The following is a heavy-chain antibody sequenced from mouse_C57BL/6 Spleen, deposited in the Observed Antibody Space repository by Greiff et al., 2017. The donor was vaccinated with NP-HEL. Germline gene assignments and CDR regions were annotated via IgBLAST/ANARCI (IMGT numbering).Heavy chain of an antibody. D-gene: IGHD2-3*01. CDR1: GFTFSSYG. V-gene: IGHV5-6*01. J-gene: IGHJ3*01. CDR3: ARHTDGYYVAY. Sequence: EVKLMESGGDLVKPGGSLKLSCAASGFTFSSYGMSWVRQTPDKRLEWVATISSGGSYTYYPDSVKGRFTISRDNAKNTLYLQMSSLKSEDTAMYYCARHTDGYYVAYWGQGTLVTVSA. CDR2: ISSGGSYT.